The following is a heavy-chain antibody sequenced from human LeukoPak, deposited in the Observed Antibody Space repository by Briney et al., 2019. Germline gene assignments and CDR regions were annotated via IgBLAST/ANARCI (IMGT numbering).Heavy chain of an antibody. D-gene: IGHD6-13*01. Sequence: PGRSLRLSCAASGFTFDDYAMHWVRQAPGKGLEWVSGISWNSGSIGYADSVKGRFTISRDNSKNSLYLQMNSLRTEDTALYYCAKAGEGIAAPGNWGQGTLVTVSS. V-gene: IGHV3-9*01. CDR2: ISWNSGSI. CDR3: AKAGEGIAAPGN. J-gene: IGHJ4*02. CDR1: GFTFDDYA.